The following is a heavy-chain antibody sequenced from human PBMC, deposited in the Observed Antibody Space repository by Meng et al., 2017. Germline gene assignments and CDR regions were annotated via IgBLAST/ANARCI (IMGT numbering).Heavy chain of an antibody. CDR2: TYYRSKWYN. D-gene: IGHD6-13*01. J-gene: IGHJ4*02. Sequence: QLQPTPSSPGQQRPNRPLSLTLSISGDSVSSDSATWNWIRPSPSRGLEWLGRTYYRSKWYNDYAVSVKSRITINPDTSKNQFSLHLDSVTPEDTAVYYCARGIASTGLDYWGQETLVTVSS. CDR1: GDSVSSDSAT. V-gene: IGHV6-1*01. CDR3: ARGIASTGLDY.